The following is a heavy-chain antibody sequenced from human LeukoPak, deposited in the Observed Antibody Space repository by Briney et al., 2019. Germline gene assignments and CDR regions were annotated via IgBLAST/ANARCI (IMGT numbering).Heavy chain of an antibody. CDR2: MSDSGST. Sequence: XXVSGGSIXNSRYYWGWIRQTPGKGLEWIASMSDSGSTYYNPSLRSRLSISLDTSKNDFSLKLTSVTAADTAVYYCAAMYTSSHSWGQGTLVTVSS. CDR3: AAMYTSSHS. J-gene: IGHJ4*02. V-gene: IGHV4-39*07. CDR1: GGSIXNSRYY. D-gene: IGHD6-6*01.